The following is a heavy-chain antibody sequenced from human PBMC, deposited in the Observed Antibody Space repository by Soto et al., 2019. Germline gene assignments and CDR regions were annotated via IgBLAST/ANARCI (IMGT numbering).Heavy chain of an antibody. D-gene: IGHD2-15*01. CDR1: GGSISSYY. J-gene: IGHJ6*02. CDR3: ARVLGYCSGGSCYSYYYYGMDV. CDR2: IYYSGST. V-gene: IGHV4-59*01. Sequence: QVQLQESGPGLVKPSETLSLTCTVSGGSISSYYWSWIRQPPGKGLEWIGYIYYSGSTNYNPSLKSRVTISVDTSKNQFSLKLSSVTAADTAVYYCARVLGYCSGGSCYSYYYYGMDVWGQGTTVTVSS.